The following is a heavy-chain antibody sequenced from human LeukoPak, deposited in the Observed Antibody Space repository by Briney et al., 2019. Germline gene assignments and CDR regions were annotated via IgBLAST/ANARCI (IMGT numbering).Heavy chain of an antibody. J-gene: IGHJ4*02. CDR1: GGSFSGYY. CDR3: ARVNYYDSSRFDY. Sequence: SETLSLTCAVYGGSFSGYYWSWIRQPPGKGLEWIGEINHSGSTNYNPSLKSRVTISVDTSKNQFSLKLSSVTAADAAVYYCARVNYYDSSRFDYWGQGTLVTVSS. CDR2: INHSGST. D-gene: IGHD3-22*01. V-gene: IGHV4-34*01.